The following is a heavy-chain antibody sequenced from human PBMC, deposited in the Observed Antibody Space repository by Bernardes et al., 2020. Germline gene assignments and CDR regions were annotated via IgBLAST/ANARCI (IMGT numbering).Heavy chain of an antibody. CDR3: AKTSWHQDY. CDR2: ISGSGGST. V-gene: IGHV3-23*01. D-gene: IGHD2-2*01. CDR1: GFTFSSYA. J-gene: IGHJ4*02. Sequence: GGSLRLSCAASGFTFSSYAMSWVRQAPGKGWEWVSVISGSGGSTYYADSVKGRFTISRDNTKNTLYLQMNSLRAEDTAVYYCAKTSWHQDYWGQGTLVTVSS.